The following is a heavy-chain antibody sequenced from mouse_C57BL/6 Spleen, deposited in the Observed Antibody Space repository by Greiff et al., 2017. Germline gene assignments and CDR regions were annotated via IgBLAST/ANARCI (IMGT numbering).Heavy chain of an antibody. CDR1: GYAFSSYW. CDR3: ASPSVRYYAMDY. CDR2: IYPGDGDT. Sequence: QVQLQQSGAELVKPGASVKISCKASGYAFSSYWVNWVKQRPGKGLEWIGQIYPGDGDTNYNGKFKGKATLTADKSSSTAYMQLSSLTSEDSAVYFCASPSVRYYAMDYWGQGTSVTVSA. D-gene: IGHD1-1*01. V-gene: IGHV1-80*01. J-gene: IGHJ4*01.